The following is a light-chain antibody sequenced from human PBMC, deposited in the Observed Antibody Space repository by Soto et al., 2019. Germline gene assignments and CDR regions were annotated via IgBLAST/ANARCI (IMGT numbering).Light chain of an antibody. Sequence: DIQMTQSPSSLAASVGDRVTITCRASQSITIYLNWYRQKPGKAPEILIYAASNLQSGVPSRFSDSGSGTDFTLTINSLQPEDFATYYCQQSDSSPFTFGPGTKVDI. J-gene: IGKJ3*01. CDR2: AAS. CDR3: QQSDSSPFT. V-gene: IGKV1-39*01. CDR1: QSITIY.